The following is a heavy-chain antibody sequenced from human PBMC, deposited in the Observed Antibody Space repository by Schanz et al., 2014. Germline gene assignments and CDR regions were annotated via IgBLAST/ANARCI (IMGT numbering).Heavy chain of an antibody. CDR1: GFTFRSYG. V-gene: IGHV3-33*01. D-gene: IGHD3-10*01. J-gene: IGHJ3*02. Sequence: QVQLVESGGGMVQPGRSLRLSCAASGFTFRSYGMHWVRQAPGKGLEWVALISYDGSSKNHADSVQGRFTISRDNSKNALYLQMDSLRAEDTAVYYCARGIITMVRGGDVGAFDIWGQGTMVTDSS. CDR2: ISYDGSSK. CDR3: ARGIITMVRGGDVGAFDI.